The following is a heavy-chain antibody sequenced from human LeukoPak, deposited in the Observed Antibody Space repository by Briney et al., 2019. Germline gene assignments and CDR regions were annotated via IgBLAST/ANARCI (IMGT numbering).Heavy chain of an antibody. V-gene: IGHV4-39*01. Sequence: SETLSLTCTVSGGSISSSNYYWAWIRQPPGKGLEWIANIFYTGSTYYNPSLKSRVTISGDTSKNQFSLRLTSVTATDTAVYYCARLNKPGWFDPWGQGTLVTVSS. J-gene: IGHJ5*02. CDR3: ARLNKPGWFDP. D-gene: IGHD1-14*01. CDR1: GGSISSSNYY. CDR2: IFYTGST.